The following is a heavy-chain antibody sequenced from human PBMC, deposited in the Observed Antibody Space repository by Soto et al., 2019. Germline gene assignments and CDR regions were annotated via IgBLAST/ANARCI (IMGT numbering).Heavy chain of an antibody. CDR3: ARDLVSPLEKLWFGELLYTHFDY. CDR1: GFTFSSYA. Sequence: GGSLRLSCAASGFTFSSYAMHWVRQAPGKGLEWVAVISYDGSNKYYADSVKGRFTISRDNSKNTLYLQMNSLRAEDTAVYYCARDLVSPLEKLWFGELLYTHFDYWGQGTLVTVSS. CDR2: ISYDGSNK. V-gene: IGHV3-30-3*01. J-gene: IGHJ4*02. D-gene: IGHD3-10*01.